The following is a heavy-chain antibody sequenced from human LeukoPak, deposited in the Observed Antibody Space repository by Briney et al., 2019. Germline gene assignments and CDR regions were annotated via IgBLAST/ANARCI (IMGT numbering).Heavy chain of an antibody. CDR2: ITSGATLM. Sequence: GGSLRLSCAVSGFTFRDYHIHWVRQAPGKGLEWVSSITSGATLMYYADSVKGRFTISRDNAKNSLYLQMHGLTAEDTAVYYCVRGPWDYCDSSNYRTFDYWGQGTLVTVSS. CDR1: GFTFRDYH. J-gene: IGHJ4*02. V-gene: IGHV3-21*01. CDR3: VRGPWDYCDSSNYRTFDY. D-gene: IGHD3-22*01.